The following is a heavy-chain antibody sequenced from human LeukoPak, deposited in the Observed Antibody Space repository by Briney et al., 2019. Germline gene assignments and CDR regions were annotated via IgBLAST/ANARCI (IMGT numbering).Heavy chain of an antibody. CDR2: ISFNGGVV. D-gene: IGHD2-21*01. CDR1: GFMFENYA. CDR3: AKIAVPRPGRYHIDV. V-gene: IGHV3-9*01. J-gene: IGHJ6*03. Sequence: PGRSLRLSCAASGFMFENYALHWVRQAPGKGLEWVSGISFNGGVVGYMDSVKGRFTTSRDNANNFLYLQMSSLKVEDTALYYCAKIAVPRPGRYHIDVWGKGITVTVSS.